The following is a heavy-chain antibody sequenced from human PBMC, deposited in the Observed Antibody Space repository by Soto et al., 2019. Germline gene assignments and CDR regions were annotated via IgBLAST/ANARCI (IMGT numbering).Heavy chain of an antibody. CDR2: ISYDGSNK. V-gene: IGHV3-30*18. CDR1: GFTFSSYG. J-gene: IGHJ4*02. Sequence: GGSLRLSCAASGFTFSSYGMHWVRQAPGKGLEWVAVISYDGSNKYYADSVKGRFTISRDNSKNTLYLQMNSLRAEDTAVYYCAKDYYDSSGYPDYWGQGTLVTVSS. D-gene: IGHD3-22*01. CDR3: AKDYYDSSGYPDY.